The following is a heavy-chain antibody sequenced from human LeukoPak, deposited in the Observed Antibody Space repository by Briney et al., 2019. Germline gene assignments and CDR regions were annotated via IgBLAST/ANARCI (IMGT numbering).Heavy chain of an antibody. CDR1: GFAFSSYA. CDR3: AKLSTQYSSSTGALDI. Sequence: GGSLRLSCAASGFAFSSYAKSWVRQAPGKGLEWVSAISGSGGSTYYADSVKGRFTISRDNSKNTLYLQMNSLRAEDTAVYYCAKLSTQYSSSTGALDIWGQGTMVTVSS. D-gene: IGHD6-6*01. CDR2: ISGSGGST. J-gene: IGHJ3*02. V-gene: IGHV3-23*01.